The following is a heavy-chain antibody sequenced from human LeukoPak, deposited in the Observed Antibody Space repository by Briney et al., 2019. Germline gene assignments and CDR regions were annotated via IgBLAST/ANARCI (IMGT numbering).Heavy chain of an antibody. CDR2: IYHSGRA. D-gene: IGHD6-19*01. V-gene: IGHV4-4*02. CDR1: CGSISSDNW. J-gene: IGHJ4*02. Sequence: SETLSLTCAVSCGSISSDNWWVWVRQPPGKGLEWIGEIYHSGRANYNPSLKSRVNMSVDKSKNQFSLSLSSVTAADTAVYHCARGLYGSVSYWGQGNLVTASS. CDR3: ARGLYGSVSY.